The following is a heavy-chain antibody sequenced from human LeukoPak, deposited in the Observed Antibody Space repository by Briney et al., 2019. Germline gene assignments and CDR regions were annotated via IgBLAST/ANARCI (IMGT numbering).Heavy chain of an antibody. J-gene: IGHJ4*02. V-gene: IGHV3-48*01. D-gene: IGHD2-8*01. CDR3: ASGKVYLRY. Sequence: GGSLGLSCAASGFAFSSSNMNWVRQAPGKGPEWVSYIVSSSSTIFYADSVKGRFTISRDNSKNTLYLQMNSLRAEDTAVYYCASGKVYLRYWGQGTLVTVSS. CDR2: IVSSSSTI. CDR1: GFAFSSSN.